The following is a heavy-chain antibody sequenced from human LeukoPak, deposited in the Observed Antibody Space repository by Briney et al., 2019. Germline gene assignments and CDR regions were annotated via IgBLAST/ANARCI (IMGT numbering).Heavy chain of an antibody. Sequence: SETLSLTCAVYGGSFSGYYWSWIRQPPGQGLECIGEINHSGSTNYNPSLKSRVTISVDTSKNQFSLKLSSVTAADTAVYYCARGGIVVVPAAIRAGYNWFDPWGQGTLVTVSS. CDR3: ARGGIVVVPAAIRAGYNWFDP. D-gene: IGHD2-2*02. V-gene: IGHV4-34*01. J-gene: IGHJ5*02. CDR2: INHSGST. CDR1: GGSFSGYY.